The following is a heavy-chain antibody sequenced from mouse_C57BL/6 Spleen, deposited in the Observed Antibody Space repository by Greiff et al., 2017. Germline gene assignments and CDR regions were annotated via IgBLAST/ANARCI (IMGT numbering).Heavy chain of an antibody. CDR1: GYTFPSYW. J-gene: IGHJ2*01. Sequence: QVQLQQPGAELVRPGSSVKLSCKASGYTFPSYWMDWVKQRPGQGLAWIGNIYPSDSATHYNQKFKDKATLTVDKSSSTAYMQLSSLTSEDSAVYYCARSITTVGYFNYWGQGTTLTVSS. CDR3: ARSITTVGYFNY. V-gene: IGHV1-61*01. D-gene: IGHD1-1*01. CDR2: IYPSDSAT.